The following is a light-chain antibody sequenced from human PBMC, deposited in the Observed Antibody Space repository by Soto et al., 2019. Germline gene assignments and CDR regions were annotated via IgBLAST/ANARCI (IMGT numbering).Light chain of an antibody. Sequence: IVMTQSTATLSVSPVLTSTLSCSFGQSVSSILARYQQKPRQASRLLIYGASTRATDVTDRFSGSRSGTDFTLTISSLQSEDFAVYYCQHYENWPPMTFGQGTRLKI. CDR1: QSVSSI. CDR2: GAS. J-gene: IGKJ5*01. V-gene: IGKV3D-15*01. CDR3: QHYENWPPMT.